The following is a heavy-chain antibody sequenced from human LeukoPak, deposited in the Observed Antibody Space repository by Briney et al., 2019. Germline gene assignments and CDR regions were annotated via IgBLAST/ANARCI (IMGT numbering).Heavy chain of an antibody. Sequence: SETLSLTCAVYGGSFSGCYWSWIRQPPGKGLEWIGEINHSGSTNYNPSLTSRVTISVDTSKNQFSLKLSSVTAADTAVYYCARQKRARGDYASAFDYWGQGTLVTVSS. CDR2: INHSGST. V-gene: IGHV4-34*01. CDR3: ARQKRARGDYASAFDY. J-gene: IGHJ4*02. CDR1: GGSFSGCY. D-gene: IGHD4-17*01.